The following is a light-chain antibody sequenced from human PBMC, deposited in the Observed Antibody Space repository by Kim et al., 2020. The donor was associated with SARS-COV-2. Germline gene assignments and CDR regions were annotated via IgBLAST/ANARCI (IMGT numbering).Light chain of an antibody. J-gene: IGKJ1*01. V-gene: IGKV1-13*02. CDR2: DAS. CDR1: QGISSA. Sequence: AIQLTQSPSSLSASVGDRVTITCRASQGISSALAWYQQKPGKAPELLIYDASALHRGVPSRFSGSGSGTDFTLTISSLQPEDFATYYWQQFVSYLTFGQGTKVEIK. CDR3: QQFVSYLT.